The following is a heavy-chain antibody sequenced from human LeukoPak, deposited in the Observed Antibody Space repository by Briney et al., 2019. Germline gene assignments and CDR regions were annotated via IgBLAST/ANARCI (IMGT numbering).Heavy chain of an antibody. CDR3: VRAKGLGRTERFDS. J-gene: IGHJ4*02. V-gene: IGHV3-53*01. CDR1: GFSVTTTY. CDR2: IFGESMT. D-gene: IGHD3/OR15-3a*01. Sequence: GGSLRLSCGVSGFSVTTTYMTWVRQAPGKGLEWVSLIFGESMTTYADSVKGRFTISRDNSKNTVYLQMNRLRAEDTAMYFCVRAKGLGRTERFDSWGQGTLVTVST.